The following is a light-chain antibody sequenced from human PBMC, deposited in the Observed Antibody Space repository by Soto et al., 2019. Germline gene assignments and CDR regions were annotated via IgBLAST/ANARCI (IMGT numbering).Light chain of an antibody. V-gene: IGLV3-1*01. J-gene: IGLJ2*01. Sequence: SYELTQPPSVSVSPGQTASITCSGDKLGDKYACWYQQKPGQSPVLVIYQDSKRPSGIPERFSGSNSGNTATLTISGTQAMDEADYYCQAWDSGAVFGGGTKVTVL. CDR3: QAWDSGAV. CDR2: QDS. CDR1: KLGDKY.